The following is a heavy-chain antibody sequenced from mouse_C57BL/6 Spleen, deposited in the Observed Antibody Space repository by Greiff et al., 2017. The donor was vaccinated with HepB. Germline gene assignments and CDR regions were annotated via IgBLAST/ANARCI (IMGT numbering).Heavy chain of an antibody. CDR3: ARGGHYYYGSSPYFDV. Sequence: QVQLQQPGAELVKPGASVKMSCKASGYTFTSYWITWVKQRPGQGLEWIGDIYPGSGSTNYNEKYKSKATLTVDTSSSTDYMQLSSRTSEESAVYFCARGGHYYYGSSPYFDVWGTGTTVTVSS. V-gene: IGHV1-55*01. CDR1: GYTFTSYW. J-gene: IGHJ1*03. D-gene: IGHD1-1*01. CDR2: IYPGSGST.